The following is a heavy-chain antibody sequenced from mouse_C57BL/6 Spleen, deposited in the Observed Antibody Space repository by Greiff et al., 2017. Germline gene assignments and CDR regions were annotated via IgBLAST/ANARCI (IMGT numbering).Heavy chain of an antibody. Sequence: EVKLVESGGGLVKPGGSLKLSCAASGFTFSDYGMHWVRQAPEKGLEWVAYISSGSSTIYYADTVKGRFTISRDNAKNTLFLQMTSLRSEDTAMYYCARTLYGSSPAWFAYWGQGTLVTVSA. CDR3: ARTLYGSSPAWFAY. D-gene: IGHD1-1*01. CDR1: GFTFSDYG. CDR2: ISSGSSTI. J-gene: IGHJ3*01. V-gene: IGHV5-17*01.